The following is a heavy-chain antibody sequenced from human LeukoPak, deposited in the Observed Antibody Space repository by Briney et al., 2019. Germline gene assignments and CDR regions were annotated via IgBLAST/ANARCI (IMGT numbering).Heavy chain of an antibody. D-gene: IGHD5-12*01. J-gene: IGHJ4*02. V-gene: IGHV1-46*01. CDR2: INPSGGST. CDR3: ARDRWGGYDLGDY. Sequence: ASVKVSCKASGYSFRKYGMTWVRQAPGQGLEWMGIINPSGGSTSYAQKFQGRVTMTRDTSTSTVYMELSSLRSEDTAVYYCARDRWGGYDLGDYWGQGTLVTVSS. CDR1: GYSFRKYG.